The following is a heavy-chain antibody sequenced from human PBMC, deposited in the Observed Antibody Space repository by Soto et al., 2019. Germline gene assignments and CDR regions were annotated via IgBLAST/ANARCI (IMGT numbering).Heavy chain of an antibody. V-gene: IGHV3-13*01. D-gene: IGHD3-10*01. CDR2: IGTAGDT. CDR1: GFTFSSYD. J-gene: IGHJ2*01. CDR3: ARGVQLARSITMVRGVRRYWYFDL. Sequence: EVQLVESGGGLVQPGGSLRLSCAASGFTFSSYDMHWVRQATGKGLEWVSAIGTAGDTYYPGSVKGRFTISRENAKNSVYLQMNSLRAGDTAVYYCARGVQLARSITMVRGVRRYWYFDLWGRGTLVTVSS.